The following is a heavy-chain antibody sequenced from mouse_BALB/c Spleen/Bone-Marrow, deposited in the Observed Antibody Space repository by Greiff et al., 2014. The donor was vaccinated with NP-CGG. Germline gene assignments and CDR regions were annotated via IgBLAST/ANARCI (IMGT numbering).Heavy chain of an antibody. CDR2: IRNKANGYTT. CDR1: GFTSTDYY. V-gene: IGHV7-3*02. CDR3: AREGVYYGNPYWYFDV. D-gene: IGHD2-1*01. Sequence: EVKLVESGGGLVQPGGSLRLSCATSGFTSTDYYMSWVRQPPGKALEWLGFIRNKANGYTTEYSASVKGRFTISRDNSQSILYLQMNTLRAEDSATYYCAREGVYYGNPYWYFDVWGAGTTVTVSP. J-gene: IGHJ1*01.